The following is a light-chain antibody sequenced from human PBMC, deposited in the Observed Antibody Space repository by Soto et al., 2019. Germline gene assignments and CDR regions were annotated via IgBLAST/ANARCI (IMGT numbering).Light chain of an antibody. CDR3: NSFAGSNTWV. Sequence: QSALTQPASVSGSPGQSITISCTGTNSDIGAYKYVSWYQHHQGKAPKLVIYEVNNRPSGTSNRFSGSKSGNTASLTISGLQTEDEVDYYCNSFAGSNTWVFGGGTKVTVL. CDR1: NSDIGAYKY. CDR2: EVN. V-gene: IGLV2-14*01. J-gene: IGLJ3*02.